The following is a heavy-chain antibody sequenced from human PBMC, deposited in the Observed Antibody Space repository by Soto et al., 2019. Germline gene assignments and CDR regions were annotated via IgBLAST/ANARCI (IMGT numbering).Heavy chain of an antibody. CDR2: INHSGST. J-gene: IGHJ4*02. Sequence: SETLSLTCAVYGGSFSGYYWCWIRQPPGKGLEWIGEINHSGSTNYNPSLKSRVTISVDTSKNQFSLKMSSVTAADTAVYYCARGRYNWIDEYYFDYWGQGTLVTGSS. D-gene: IGHD1-20*01. CDR1: GGSFSGYY. CDR3: ARGRYNWIDEYYFDY. V-gene: IGHV4-34*01.